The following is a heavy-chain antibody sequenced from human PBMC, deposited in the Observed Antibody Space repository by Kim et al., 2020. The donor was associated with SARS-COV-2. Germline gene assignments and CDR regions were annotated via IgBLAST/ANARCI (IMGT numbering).Heavy chain of an antibody. J-gene: IGHJ4*02. CDR3: AKDRGSGSYSADFDY. V-gene: IGHV3-23*02. Sequence: DSMKGRFTISRDNTTNTRYLQMNSLRAEDTAVYYCAKDRGSGSYSADFDYWGQGTLVTVSS. D-gene: IGHD3-10*01.